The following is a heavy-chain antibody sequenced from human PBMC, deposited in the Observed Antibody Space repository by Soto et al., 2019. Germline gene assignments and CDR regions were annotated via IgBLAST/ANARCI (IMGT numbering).Heavy chain of an antibody. D-gene: IGHD2-15*01. CDR1: GGSFSGYY. J-gene: IGHJ1*01. CDR2: INHSGST. Sequence: QVQLQQWGAGLLKPSETLSLTCAVYGGSFSGYYWSWIRQPPGKGLEWIGEINHSGSTNYNPSLKSRVTISVDTSKNQFSLKLSSVTAADTAVYYCASSPTCSGGSCYRYFQHWGQGTLVTVSS. V-gene: IGHV4-34*01. CDR3: ASSPTCSGGSCYRYFQH.